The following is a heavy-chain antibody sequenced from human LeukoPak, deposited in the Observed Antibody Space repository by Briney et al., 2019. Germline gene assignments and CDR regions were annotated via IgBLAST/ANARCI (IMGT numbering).Heavy chain of an antibody. J-gene: IGHJ4*02. D-gene: IGHD3-10*01. CDR3: TRWGVLWFGEPIFDY. Sequence: GGSLRLSCAASGFTFSSYWMSWFRQAPGKGLEWVGFIRSKAYGGTTEYAASVEGRFTISRDDSKSIAYLQMNSPKTEDTAVYYCTRWGVLWFGEPIFDYWGQGTLVTVSS. CDR2: IRSKAYGGTT. CDR1: GFTFSSYW. V-gene: IGHV3-49*03.